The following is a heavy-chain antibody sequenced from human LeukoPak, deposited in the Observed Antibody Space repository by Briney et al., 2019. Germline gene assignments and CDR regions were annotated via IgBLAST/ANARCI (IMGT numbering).Heavy chain of an antibody. CDR2: IAYVVGAP. J-gene: IGHJ4*02. D-gene: IGHD3-22*01. Sequence: PGGSLRLSCADSGVAFSSFGMHWVRQAPGKGLEWVAVIAYVVGAPSYADSVRGRFTIPRDNSKNTLFLQMNTLRAEDTALYYCAKDRRDYYDTREGFGLEYWGLGTLVTVSS. CDR1: GVAFSSFG. CDR3: AKDRRDYYDTREGFGLEY. V-gene: IGHV3-30*04.